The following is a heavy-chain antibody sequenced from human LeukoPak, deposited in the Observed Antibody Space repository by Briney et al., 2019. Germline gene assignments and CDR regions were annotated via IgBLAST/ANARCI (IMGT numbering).Heavy chain of an antibody. V-gene: IGHV4-39*01. CDR2: IYYSGST. D-gene: IGHD5-18*01. CDR3: ARPRGYSYGLDY. Sequence: SETLSLTCTVSGGSISSSSYYWGWIRQPPGKGLEWIGSIYYSGSTYYNPSLKSRVTISVDTSKNQFSLKLSSVTAADTAVYYCARPRGYSYGLDYWGQGTLVTVSS. CDR1: GGSISSSSYY. J-gene: IGHJ4*02.